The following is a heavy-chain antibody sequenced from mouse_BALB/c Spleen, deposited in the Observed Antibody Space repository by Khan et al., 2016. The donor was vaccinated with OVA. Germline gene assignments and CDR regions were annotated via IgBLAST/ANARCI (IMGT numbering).Heavy chain of an antibody. J-gene: IGHJ2*01. CDR1: GYTFTSYW. D-gene: IGHD1-1*02. V-gene: IGHV1S41*01. CDR2: IVPGSDST. CDR3: ARAMGGKVPLDY. Sequence: DLVKPGASVKLSCKASGYTFTSYWINWIKQRPGQGLEWIGRIVPGSDSTYYKEMFKGKATLTGDTSSSTAYVQLSSLSSEDSAVYFCARAMGGKVPLDYWGQGTTLTVSS.